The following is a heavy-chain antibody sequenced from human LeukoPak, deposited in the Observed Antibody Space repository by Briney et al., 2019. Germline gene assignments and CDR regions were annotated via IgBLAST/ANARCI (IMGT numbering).Heavy chain of an antibody. CDR2: ISSSSSTI. CDR3: ARDGIAVAGTFDH. Sequence: GGSLRLSCAASGFTFSSYSMNWVRQAPGKGLEWVSYISSSSSTIYYADSVKGRFTISRDNAKNSLYLQMNSLRAEDTAVYYCARDGIAVAGTFDHWGQGTLVTVSS. V-gene: IGHV3-48*01. CDR1: GFTFSSYS. D-gene: IGHD6-19*01. J-gene: IGHJ4*02.